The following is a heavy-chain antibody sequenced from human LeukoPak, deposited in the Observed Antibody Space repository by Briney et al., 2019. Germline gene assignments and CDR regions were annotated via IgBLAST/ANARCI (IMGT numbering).Heavy chain of an antibody. V-gene: IGHV4-59*08. J-gene: IGHJ4*02. Sequence: PSETLSLTCTVSGGSISSYYWSWIRQPPGKGLEWIGYIYYSGSTNYNPSLKSRVTISVDTSKNQFSLKLSSVTAADTAVYYCMTHAYCSGGSCYYFDYWGQGTLVTVSS. CDR1: GGSISSYY. CDR2: IYYSGST. CDR3: MTHAYCSGGSCYYFDY. D-gene: IGHD2-15*01.